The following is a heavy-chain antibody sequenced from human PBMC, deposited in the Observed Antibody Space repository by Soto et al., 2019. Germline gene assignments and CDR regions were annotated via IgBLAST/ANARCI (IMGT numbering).Heavy chain of an antibody. CDR2: IRNRPNSYAT. CDR1: GFRVTGSA. CDR3: TRACSGGSCYSTSDFDY. D-gene: IGHD2-15*01. V-gene: IGHV3-73*02. Sequence: EVVLVESGGGLVQPGGSLKLSCAASGFRVTGSAIHWVRQAPGKGLEWVGLIRNRPNSYATAYAESLKGRVTISRDDSKNTSYLQVKSLKSEDTAVYFCTRACSGGSCYSTSDFDYWGQGTLVTVSS. J-gene: IGHJ4*02.